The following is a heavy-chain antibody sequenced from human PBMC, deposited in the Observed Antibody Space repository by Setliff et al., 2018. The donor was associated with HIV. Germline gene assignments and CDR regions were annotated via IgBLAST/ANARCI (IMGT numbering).Heavy chain of an antibody. V-gene: IGHV1-18*01. CDR1: GYSFINYG. CDR3: ARGGTLYY. J-gene: IGHJ4*02. CDR2: ISTFNGDT. Sequence: ASVKVSCKASGYSFINYGINWVRQAPGQGLEWMGWISTFNGDTNFAQKFQGRVSMTTETSTTTAYLELSSLNADDTAVYYCARGGTLYYWGQGTLVTVSS. D-gene: IGHD3-16*01.